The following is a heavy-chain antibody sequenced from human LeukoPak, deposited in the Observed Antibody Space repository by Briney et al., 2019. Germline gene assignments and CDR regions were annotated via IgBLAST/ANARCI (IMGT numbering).Heavy chain of an antibody. CDR1: GFTFSSYW. D-gene: IGHD2/OR15-2a*01. CDR2: INRDGGEQ. V-gene: IGHV3-7*03. Sequence: GGSLRLSCAASGFTFSSYWMTWVRQAPGKGLEWVANINRDGGEQYYVDSVKGRFTISRDNAKNSPYLQMNSLRADDTAVYYCATFSHFYAMDVWGKGTAVTVSS. CDR3: ATFSHFYAMDV. J-gene: IGHJ6*04.